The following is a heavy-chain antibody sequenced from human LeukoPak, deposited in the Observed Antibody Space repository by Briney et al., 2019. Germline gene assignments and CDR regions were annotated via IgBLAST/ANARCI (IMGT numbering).Heavy chain of an antibody. CDR1: GGSFSGYY. V-gene: IGHV4-34*01. CDR2: INRGGST. D-gene: IGHD1-26*01. CDR3: ARVPRGYYFDY. J-gene: IGHJ4*02. Sequence: SETLSLTCAVYGGSFSGYYWSWIRQPPGKGLEWIGEINRGGSTNYNPSLKSRVTISVDTSKNQFSLKLSSVTAADTAVYYCARVPRGYYFDYWGQGTLVTVSS.